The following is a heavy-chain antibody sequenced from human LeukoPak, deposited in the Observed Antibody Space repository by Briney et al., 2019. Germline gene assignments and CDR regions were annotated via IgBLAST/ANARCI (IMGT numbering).Heavy chain of an antibody. Sequence: ASVKVSCKASGYTFTSYAMHWVRQAPGQRLEWMGWINAGNGNTKYSQKFQGRVTITRDTSASTAYMELSSLRSEDTAVYYCAREGLGGYYYDSSGYYTNWFDPWGQGTLVTVSS. V-gene: IGHV1-3*01. D-gene: IGHD3-22*01. CDR3: AREGLGGYYYDSSGYYTNWFDP. J-gene: IGHJ5*02. CDR2: INAGNGNT. CDR1: GYTFTSYA.